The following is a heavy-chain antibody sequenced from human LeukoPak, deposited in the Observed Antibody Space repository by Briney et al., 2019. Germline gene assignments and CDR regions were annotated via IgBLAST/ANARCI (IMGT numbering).Heavy chain of an antibody. CDR3: ARPGCGGNCYYRMDV. CDR2: VSDSGTRT. J-gene: IGHJ6*04. CDR1: GFTFSSYA. V-gene: IGHV3-23*01. D-gene: IGHD2-21*01. Sequence: PGGSLRLSCAASGFTFSSYAMTWVRQAPGKGLEWVSAVSDSGTRTFYADSVKGRLAISRDNSRNTLFLQMNSLRADDTAVYYCARPGCGGNCYYRMDVWGKGTTVTVSS.